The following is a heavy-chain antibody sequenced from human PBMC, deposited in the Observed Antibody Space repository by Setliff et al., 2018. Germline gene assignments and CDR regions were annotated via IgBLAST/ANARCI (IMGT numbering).Heavy chain of an antibody. D-gene: IGHD3-3*01. J-gene: IGHJ3*02. CDR3: ARDATYYDFWSDYSPDAFDI. V-gene: IGHV3-7*01. CDR1: GFTFSSYW. Sequence: PGGSLRLSCAASGFTFSSYWMSWVRQAPGKGLEWVDNIKQDGSEKYYVDSVKGRFTISRDNAKNSLYLQMNSLRAEDTAVYYCARDATYYDFWSDYSPDAFDIWGQGTMVTVSS. CDR2: IKQDGSEK.